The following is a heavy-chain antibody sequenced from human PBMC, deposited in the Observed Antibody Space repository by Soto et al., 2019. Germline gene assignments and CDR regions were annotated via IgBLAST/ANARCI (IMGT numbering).Heavy chain of an antibody. V-gene: IGHV3-7*01. Sequence: GSLRLSCAASGFSFSNYAMSWVRQAPGKGLEWVANINDDGSEEYYLDSVRGRFTISRDNAKNSLFLHMNSLTTEDTAVYFCARELIVGPAEYFQDWGQGTRVTVSS. D-gene: IGHD1-26*01. CDR3: ARELIVGPAEYFQD. CDR2: INDDGSEE. J-gene: IGHJ1*01. CDR1: GFSFSNYA.